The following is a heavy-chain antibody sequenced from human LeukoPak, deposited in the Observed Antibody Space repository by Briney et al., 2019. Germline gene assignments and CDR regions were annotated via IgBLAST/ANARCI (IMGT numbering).Heavy chain of an antibody. V-gene: IGHV4-39*01. CDR2: IYYSGST. D-gene: IGHD3/OR15-3a*01. Sequence: SETLSLTCTVSGGSISSSSYYWGWIRQPPGKGLEWIGSIYYSGSTYYNASVKSRVTISIDSSKNQFSLMLSSVTAADTAVYYCARQTGSGLFTLPGGQGTLVTVSS. CDR3: ARQTGSGLFTLP. CDR1: GGSISSSSYY. J-gene: IGHJ4*02.